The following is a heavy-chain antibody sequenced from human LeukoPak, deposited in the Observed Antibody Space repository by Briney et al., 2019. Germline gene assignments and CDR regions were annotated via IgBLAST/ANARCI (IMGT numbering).Heavy chain of an antibody. CDR3: AKDGFDY. CDR1: GFTFSSYG. Sequence: PGGSLRLSCAASGFTFSSYGMHWVRQAPGKGLEWVAVISYDGSNKYYADSVKDRFTISRDNSKNTLYLQMNSLRAEDTAVYYCAKDGFDYWGQGTLVTVSS. V-gene: IGHV3-30*18. CDR2: ISYDGSNK. J-gene: IGHJ4*02.